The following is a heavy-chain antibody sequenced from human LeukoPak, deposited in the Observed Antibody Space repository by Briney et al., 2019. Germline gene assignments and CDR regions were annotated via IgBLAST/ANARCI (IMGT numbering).Heavy chain of an antibody. CDR2: IYYSGST. CDR3: ARGGYYYDSSGYYRPFDY. Sequence: DPSETLSLTCTVSGGSISSYYWSWIRQPPGKGLEWIGYIYYSGSTNYNPSLKSQVTISVDTSKNQFSLKLSSVTAADTAVYYCARGGYYYDSSGYYRPFDYWGQGTLVTVSS. V-gene: IGHV4-59*01. CDR1: GGSISSYY. J-gene: IGHJ4*02. D-gene: IGHD3-22*01.